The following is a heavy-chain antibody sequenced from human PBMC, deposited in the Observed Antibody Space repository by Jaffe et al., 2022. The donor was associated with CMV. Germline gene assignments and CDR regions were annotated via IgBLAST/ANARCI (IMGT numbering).Heavy chain of an antibody. J-gene: IGHJ4*02. CDR2: VSATGDF. CDR3: ARSPTNYFVSGIYDN. Sequence: QVQLQESGLGLVKPSETLSLTCTVSGSPFKDYFWNWIRQPPGRGLEWIGYVSATGDFHYSPSLRTRVTISLDTSMKQLSLRLNSVTAADAAVYYCARSPTNYFVSGIYDNWGQGTLVTVSS. V-gene: IGHV4-59*01. D-gene: IGHD3-10*01. CDR1: GSPFKDYF.